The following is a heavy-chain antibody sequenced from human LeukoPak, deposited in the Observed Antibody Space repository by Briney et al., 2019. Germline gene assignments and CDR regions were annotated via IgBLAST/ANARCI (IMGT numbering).Heavy chain of an antibody. J-gene: IGHJ3*02. CDR3: ATRWGMVQGDDRSRDAFDI. Sequence: GASVKVSCKVSGYTLTELSMQWVRQAPGKGLEWMGGFDPGDGETIYAQKFQGRVTMTEDTSTDTAYMGLSSLRSEDTAVYYCATRWGMVQGDDRSRDAFDIWGQGTMVTVSS. V-gene: IGHV1-24*01. D-gene: IGHD3-10*01. CDR1: GYTLTELS. CDR2: FDPGDGET.